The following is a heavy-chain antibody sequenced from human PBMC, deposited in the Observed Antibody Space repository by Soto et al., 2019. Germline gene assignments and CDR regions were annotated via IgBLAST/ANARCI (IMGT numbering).Heavy chain of an antibody. D-gene: IGHD2-15*01. J-gene: IGHJ6*04. CDR1: GFTFSSYA. CDR2: ISGSGGST. CDR3: ANIVVVVAARQGLDV. V-gene: IGHV3-23*01. Sequence: GSLRLSCAASGFTFSSYAMSWVRQAPGKGLEWVSAISGSGGSTYYADSVKGRFTISRDNSKNTLYLQMNSLRAEDTAVYYCANIVVVVAARQGLDVWGKGTTVTVSS.